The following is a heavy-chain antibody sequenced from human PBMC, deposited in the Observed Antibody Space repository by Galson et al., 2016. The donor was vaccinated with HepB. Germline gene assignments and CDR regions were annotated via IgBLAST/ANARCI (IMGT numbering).Heavy chain of an antibody. J-gene: IGHJ4*02. V-gene: IGHV4-4*07. Sequence: SETLSLTCTVSGGAISNWCWNWIRQPAGNELEWIGRFCTHENTKYNRSLKSRVTMSIDTSKNQFSLKLNSVTAADTAVYYCATGGGAFDYWGQGTLVTVSS. CDR3: ATGGGAFDY. D-gene: IGHD2-21*01. CDR1: GGAISNWC. CDR2: FCTHENT.